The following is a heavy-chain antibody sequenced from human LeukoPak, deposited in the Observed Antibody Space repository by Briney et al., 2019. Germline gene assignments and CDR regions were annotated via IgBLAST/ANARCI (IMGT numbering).Heavy chain of an antibody. CDR1: GVSVSTGSYY. D-gene: IGHD2-21*01. V-gene: IGHV4-61*02. CDR3: ARDFFRGYSSYLDV. J-gene: IGHJ6*03. Sequence: PSQTLTLTCTVSGVSVSTGSYYWAWVRQPAGKGLGWLGRAHRSAASNYNPSLKDRVIISMDLPNNQFSLRLTSVTAADTAKYYCARDFFRGYSSYLDVWGKGTTVIVSS. CDR2: AHRSAAS.